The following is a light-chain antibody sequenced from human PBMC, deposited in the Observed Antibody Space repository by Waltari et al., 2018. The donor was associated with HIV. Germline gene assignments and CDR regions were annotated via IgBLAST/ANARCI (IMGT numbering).Light chain of an antibody. CDR3: QSYDSSLSGSRV. CDR2: KNT. Sequence: HSVLTQPPSVSGALGQRVTISCTGSSSNLGAGYDVHWYQQLPGTAPKLPIYKNTYGPSGVPDRCPGSKSGTSASLAITGLQAEDEADYHCQSYDSSLSGSRVFGGGTKLTVL. CDR1: SSNLGAGYD. V-gene: IGLV1-40*01. J-gene: IGLJ3*02.